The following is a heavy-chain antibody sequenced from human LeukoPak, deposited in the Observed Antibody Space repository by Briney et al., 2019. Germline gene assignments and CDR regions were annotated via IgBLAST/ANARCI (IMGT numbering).Heavy chain of an antibody. CDR1: AGSFSGYY. J-gene: IGHJ4*02. CDR2: INHSGST. D-gene: IGHD6-19*01. Sequence: SETLSLTCAVYAGSFSGYYWSLIRQPPGKGLEWIGEINHSGSTNYNPSLKSRVTISVDTSKNQFSLKLSSVTAADTAVYYCAREAGIDYYFDYWGQGTLVTVSS. CDR3: AREAGIDYYFDY. V-gene: IGHV4-34*01.